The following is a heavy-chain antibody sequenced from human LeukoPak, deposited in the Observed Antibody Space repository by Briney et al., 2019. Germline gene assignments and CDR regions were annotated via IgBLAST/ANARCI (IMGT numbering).Heavy chain of an antibody. CDR2: IWYDGSNK. CDR3: ARDQGPHYYDSSGFDY. CDR1: GFTFSSYG. V-gene: IGHV3-33*01. Sequence: PGGSLRLSCAASGFTFSSYGMHWVRQAPGKGLEWVAVIWYDGSNKYYADSVKGRLTISRDNSKNTLYLQMNSLRAEDTAVYYCARDQGPHYYDSSGFDYWGQGTLVTVSS. D-gene: IGHD3-22*01. J-gene: IGHJ4*02.